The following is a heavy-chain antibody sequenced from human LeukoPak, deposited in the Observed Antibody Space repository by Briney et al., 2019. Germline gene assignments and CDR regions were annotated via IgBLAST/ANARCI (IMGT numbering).Heavy chain of an antibody. D-gene: IGHD6-13*01. Sequence: PGGSLRLSCAASGFTFSDYAMHWFRQAPGKGLEWVAVTSYTGNNQYYADSVKGRFTISRDNSKNTLYLQMDSLRAEDTAVYYTVRGRGIAAAGGPFDYWGQGTLVTVSS. CDR3: VRGRGIAAAGGPFDY. CDR1: GFTFSDYA. V-gene: IGHV3-30*04. J-gene: IGHJ4*02. CDR2: TSYTGNNQ.